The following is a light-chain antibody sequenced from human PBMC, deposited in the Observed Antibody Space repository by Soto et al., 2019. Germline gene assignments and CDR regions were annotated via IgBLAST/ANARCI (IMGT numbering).Light chain of an antibody. V-gene: IGKV3-11*01. CDR3: QHRSNWPRT. CDR1: QSVSTY. CDR2: DAS. Sequence: EIVLTQSPATLSLSPGEIATLSCRASQSVSTYLAWYQHKPGQAPIVLIYDASNRATGIPTRLSGSGSGTDFTLTISSLEHEDFSVYYCQHRSNWPRTFGQGTKLEIK. J-gene: IGKJ2*01.